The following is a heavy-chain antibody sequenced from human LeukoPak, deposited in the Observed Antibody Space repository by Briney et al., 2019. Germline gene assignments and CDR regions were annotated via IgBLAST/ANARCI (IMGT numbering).Heavy chain of an antibody. CDR1: GSTFSSYS. V-gene: IGHV3-21*01. CDR2: ISSSSSYI. Sequence: GGSLRLSCAASGSTFSSYSMNWVRQAPGKGLEWVSSISSSSSYIYYADSVKGRFTISRDNAKNSLFLQMNSLRAEDTAVYFCARVDSSSSGYFDYWGQGTLVTVSS. J-gene: IGHJ4*02. D-gene: IGHD6-6*01. CDR3: ARVDSSSSGYFDY.